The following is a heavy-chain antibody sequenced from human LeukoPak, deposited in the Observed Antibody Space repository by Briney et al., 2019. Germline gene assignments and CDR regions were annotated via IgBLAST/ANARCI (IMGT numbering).Heavy chain of an antibody. J-gene: IGHJ4*02. CDR2: IYYSGSI. Sequence: SETLSLTCTVSGGSISSSSYYWGWIRQPPGKGLEWIGSIYYSGSIYYNPSLKSRVTISVDTSKNQFSLKLSSVTAADTAVYYCARQLDLGYSSSSEFDYWGQGTLVTVSS. CDR1: GGSISSSSYY. V-gene: IGHV4-39*01. D-gene: IGHD6-6*01. CDR3: ARQLDLGYSSSSEFDY.